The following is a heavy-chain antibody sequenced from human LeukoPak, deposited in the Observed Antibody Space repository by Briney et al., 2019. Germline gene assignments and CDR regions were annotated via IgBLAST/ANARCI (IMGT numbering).Heavy chain of an antibody. V-gene: IGHV1-46*01. CDR3: ARGQEDYYDFWSGYSFQH. CDR1: GYTFTSYY. J-gene: IGHJ1*01. CDR2: INPSGGST. D-gene: IGHD3-3*01. Sequence: ASVKVSCKASGYTFTSYYMHWVRQAPGQGREWMGIINPSGGSTSYAQKFQGRVTMTRDMSTSTVYMERSSQRSEDTAVYYCARGQEDYYDFWSGYSFQHWGQGTLVTVSS.